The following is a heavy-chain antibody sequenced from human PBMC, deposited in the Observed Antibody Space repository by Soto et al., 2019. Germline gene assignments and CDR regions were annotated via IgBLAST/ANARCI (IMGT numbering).Heavy chain of an antibody. V-gene: IGHV5-10-1*01. CDR2: IDPSDSQT. Sequence: GESLKISCKGSGYSFAGYWITWVRQKPGKGLEWMGRIDPSDSQTYYSPSFRGHVTISATKSITTVFLQWSSLRASDTAMYYCARHRYDFWSGYYTAEPYRRRNGGYYYYYYGMDVWGQGTTVTVSS. J-gene: IGHJ6*02. CDR3: ARHRYDFWSGYYTAEPYRRRNGGYYYYYYGMDV. CDR1: GYSFAGYW. D-gene: IGHD3-3*01.